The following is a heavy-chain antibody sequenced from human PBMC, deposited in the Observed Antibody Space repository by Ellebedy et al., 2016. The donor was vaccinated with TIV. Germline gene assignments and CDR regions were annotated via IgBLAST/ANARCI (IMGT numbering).Heavy chain of an antibody. V-gene: IGHV1-18*01. Sequence: ASVKVSCKASGYTFIDYGISWVRQAPGQGLEWMGWISTYNGNTNYAQKVQGRITMTTDKSTSTAYMELRSLRSDDTAVYYCAKVGAAESVVVVAARDAWFDPWGQGTLVTVSS. J-gene: IGHJ5*02. D-gene: IGHD2-15*01. CDR3: AKVGAAESVVVVAARDAWFDP. CDR1: GYTFIDYG. CDR2: ISTYNGNT.